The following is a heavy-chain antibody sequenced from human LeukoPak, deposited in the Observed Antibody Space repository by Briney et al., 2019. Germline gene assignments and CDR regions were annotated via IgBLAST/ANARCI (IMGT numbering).Heavy chain of an antibody. CDR2: ISYDGSDK. CDR1: GFTFSSYA. V-gene: IGHV3-30*04. J-gene: IGHJ4*02. D-gene: IGHD6-19*01. CDR3: ARAVYRSGGYYFDY. Sequence: GGSLRLSCAASGFTFSSYAMQWVRQAPGKALEWVAVISYDGSDKNYADSVKGRFTISRDNSKNTLYLQMNSLRADDTAVYYCARAVYRSGGYYFDYWGQGTLVIVSS.